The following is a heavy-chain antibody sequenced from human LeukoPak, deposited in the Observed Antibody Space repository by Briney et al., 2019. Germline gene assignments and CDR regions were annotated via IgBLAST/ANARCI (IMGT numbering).Heavy chain of an antibody. CDR1: GFTFSDYW. Sequence: GGSLRLSCAASGFTFSDYWIHWARQAPGKGLVWVSRINTDGSITNYADSVKGRFSISGDNAKNTLYLQMSSLRAEDTAVYYCARDRGPRTGFMVREAYDYWGQGTLVTVSS. V-gene: IGHV3-74*01. CDR2: INTDGSIT. CDR3: ARDRGPRTGFMVREAYDY. J-gene: IGHJ4*02. D-gene: IGHD3-10*01.